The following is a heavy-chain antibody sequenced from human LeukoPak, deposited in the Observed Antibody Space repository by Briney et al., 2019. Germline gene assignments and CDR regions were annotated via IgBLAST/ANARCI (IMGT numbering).Heavy chain of an antibody. CDR2: IFYSGST. V-gene: IGHV4-39*01. CDR3: ARREAVAGKIDY. Sequence: PSETLSLTCTVSGGSISTSNYYWGWIRQPPGKGLEWIGNIFYSGSTYYNPSLKSRVTISVDTSKNQFSLKLSSVTAADTAVYYCARREAVAGKIDYWGQGTLVTVSS. D-gene: IGHD6-13*01. J-gene: IGHJ4*02. CDR1: GGSISTSNYY.